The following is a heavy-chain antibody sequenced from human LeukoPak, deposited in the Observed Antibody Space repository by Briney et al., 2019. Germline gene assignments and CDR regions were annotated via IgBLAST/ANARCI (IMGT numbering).Heavy chain of an antibody. J-gene: IGHJ4*02. Sequence: GASVKVSCKASGYTFIAYYVHWVRQAPGQGLEWMGWVNPNSGATNYAQKFQGRVTMTRDTSLSTVYVELTWLTSDDTAVYYCARGVYYDSSGYYSDYWGQGTLVTVSS. CDR3: ARGVYYDSSGYYSDY. V-gene: IGHV1-2*02. CDR1: GYTFIAYY. CDR2: VNPNSGAT. D-gene: IGHD3-22*01.